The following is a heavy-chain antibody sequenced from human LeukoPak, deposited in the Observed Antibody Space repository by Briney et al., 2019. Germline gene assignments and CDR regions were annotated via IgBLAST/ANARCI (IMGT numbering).Heavy chain of an antibody. D-gene: IGHD3-9*01. CDR2: INPNSGGT. Sequence: ASVKVSCMASGYTFTGYYMHWVRPAPGQGLEWMGWINPNSGGTNYAQKFQGRVTMTRDTSISTAYMELSRLRSDDTAVYYCARTYYDILTGYFFDYWGQGTLVTVSS. CDR3: ARTYYDILTGYFFDY. V-gene: IGHV1-2*02. J-gene: IGHJ4*02. CDR1: GYTFTGYY.